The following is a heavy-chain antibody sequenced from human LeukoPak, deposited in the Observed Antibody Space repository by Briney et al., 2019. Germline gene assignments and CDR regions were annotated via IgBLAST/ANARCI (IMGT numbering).Heavy chain of an antibody. CDR3: ARVRGYGLGSYVDP. CDR1: GGSVSSGSYY. Sequence: SETLSLTCTVSGGSVSSGSYYWSWIRQPPGQGLEWIGNIHHSGNTNYNPSRKSRVTMSLDTSKNQFSLKLTSVTAADTAVYYCARVRGYGLGSYVDPWGQGTLVTVSS. V-gene: IGHV4-61*01. CDR2: IHHSGNT. J-gene: IGHJ5*02. D-gene: IGHD3-10*01.